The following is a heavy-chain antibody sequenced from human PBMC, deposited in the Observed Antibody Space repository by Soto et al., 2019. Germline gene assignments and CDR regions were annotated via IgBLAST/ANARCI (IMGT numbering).Heavy chain of an antibody. Sequence: EVQLVESGGGLVQPGGSLRLSCAASGFTFSSYWMSWVRQAPGEGLEWVANIKQDGSENYYVDSVKGRFTISRDNAKNSLYLQMNSLRAEDTAVYYCARAGYSSSSTRIRDYWGQGTLDTVFS. CDR3: ARAGYSSSSTRIRDY. CDR1: GFTFSSYW. D-gene: IGHD6-6*01. V-gene: IGHV3-7*01. CDR2: IKQDGSEN. J-gene: IGHJ4*02.